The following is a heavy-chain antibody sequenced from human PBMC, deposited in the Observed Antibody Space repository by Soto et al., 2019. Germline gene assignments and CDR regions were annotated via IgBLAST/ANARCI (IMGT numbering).Heavy chain of an antibody. CDR3: ARGSNGYSGYGPLGFNAFDI. Sequence: ASVKVSCKASGYTFTGYYMHWVRQAPGQGLEWMGWINPNSGGTNYAQKFQGWVTMTRDTSISTAYMELSRLRSDDTAVYYCARGSNGYSGYGPLGFNAFDIWGQGTMVTVSS. V-gene: IGHV1-2*04. CDR1: GYTFTGYY. CDR2: INPNSGGT. J-gene: IGHJ3*02. D-gene: IGHD5-12*01.